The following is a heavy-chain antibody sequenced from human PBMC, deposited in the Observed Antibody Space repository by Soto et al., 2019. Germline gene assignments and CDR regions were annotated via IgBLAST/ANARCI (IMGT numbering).Heavy chain of an antibody. CDR1: GFSFSSYW. J-gene: IGHJ3*01. D-gene: IGHD5-12*01. CDR2: INPEGSST. V-gene: IGHV3-74*01. Sequence: EVQLVESGGGVVQPGGALRLSRVDSGFSFSSYWSHWVRQGPGKGLVRVARINPEGSSTNNADSADGFLTTTRENARNAMKMQMKSMRTQDTAVYSSSRSHGGYNIDWSQVTMGTVYS. CDR3: SRSHGGYNID.